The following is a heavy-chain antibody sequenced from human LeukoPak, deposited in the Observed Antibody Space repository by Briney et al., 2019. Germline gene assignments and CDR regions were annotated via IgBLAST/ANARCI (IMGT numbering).Heavy chain of an antibody. CDR1: GFTFGDYA. CDR3: ARGHPPDYDFWSGHYYFDY. CDR2: ISWNSGNI. J-gene: IGHJ4*02. D-gene: IGHD3-3*01. V-gene: IGHV3-9*01. Sequence: GGSLRLSCAASGFTFGDYAMHWVRQAPGKGLEWVSSISWNSGNIGYADSVKGRFTISRDNAKDSLYLQMNSLRAEDTAVYYCARGHPPDYDFWSGHYYFDYWGQGTLVTVCS.